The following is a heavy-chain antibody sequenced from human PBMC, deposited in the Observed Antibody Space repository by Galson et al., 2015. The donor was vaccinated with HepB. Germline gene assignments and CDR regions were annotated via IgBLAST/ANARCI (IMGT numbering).Heavy chain of an antibody. D-gene: IGHD3-22*01. J-gene: IGHJ4*02. CDR1: GFSLSTSGMC. CDR3: ASSVNYYDSSGYYFDY. V-gene: IGHV2-70*11. CDR2: IDWDDDK. Sequence: PALVKPTQTLTLTCTFSGFSLSTSGMCVSWIRQPPGKALEWLARIDWDDDKYYSTSLKTRLTISKDTSKNQVVLTMTNMDPVDTATYYCASSVNYYDSSGYYFDYWGQGTLVTVSS.